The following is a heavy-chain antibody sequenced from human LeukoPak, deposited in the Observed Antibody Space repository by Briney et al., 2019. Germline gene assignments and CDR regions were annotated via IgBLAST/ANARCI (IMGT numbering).Heavy chain of an antibody. CDR2: IYYSGST. CDR3: ARFSVAAAGTGWFDP. J-gene: IGHJ5*02. Sequence: SETLSLTCTVSGVSISSYYWSWIRQPPGKGLELIGYIYYSGSTNYNPSLKSRVTISIDTSKNQLSLKLSSVTAADTAVYYCARFSVAAAGTGWFDPWGQGTLVTVSA. CDR1: GVSISSYY. D-gene: IGHD6-13*01. V-gene: IGHV4-59*01.